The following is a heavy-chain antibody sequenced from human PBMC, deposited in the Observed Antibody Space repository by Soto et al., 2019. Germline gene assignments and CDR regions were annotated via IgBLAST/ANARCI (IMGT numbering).Heavy chain of an antibody. D-gene: IGHD6-19*01. J-gene: IGHJ4*02. V-gene: IGHV3-23*01. CDR3: ARRSSGWYFDY. Sequence: EVQLLESGGGLVQPGGSLRLSCAASGFTFSSYAMSWVRQAPGKGLEWVSAISGSGGSTYYADSVKGRFTISRDNSKNTRDLQMNSLRAEDTAGYYCARRSSGWYFDYWGQGALVTVSS. CDR2: ISGSGGST. CDR1: GFTFSSYA.